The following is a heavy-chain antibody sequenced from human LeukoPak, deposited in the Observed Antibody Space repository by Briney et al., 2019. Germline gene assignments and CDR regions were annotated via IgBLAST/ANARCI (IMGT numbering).Heavy chain of an antibody. V-gene: IGHV3-7*01. CDR3: ARESITLIVAVLTTEGSGFDY. Sequence: PGGSLRLSCVASGFTFSNHWMTWVRQAPGKGLEWVANINQDGSQKYDVDSVKGRFTISRDNAKKSLYLQMSSLRAEDTAVYYCARESITLIVAVLTTEGSGFDYWGQGTLVTVPS. CDR1: GFTFSNHW. CDR2: INQDGSQK. J-gene: IGHJ4*02. D-gene: IGHD3-22*01.